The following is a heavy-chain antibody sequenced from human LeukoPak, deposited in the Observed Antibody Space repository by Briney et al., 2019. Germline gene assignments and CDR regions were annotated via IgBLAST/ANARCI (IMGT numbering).Heavy chain of an antibody. CDR1: GGSLSSYY. CDR3: PRVYGYYLYYFDC. V-gene: IGHV4-59*01. D-gene: IGHD1-26*01. Sequence: PSETLSLTCTVSGGSLSSYYWSWIRQPPGQGLEWIGYLYYSGNTNYNPSLKSRVTISVDTSKKQFSLKLSSVTAADTAVYYYPRVYGYYLYYFDCWGQATLVTVHS. J-gene: IGHJ4*02. CDR2: LYYSGNT.